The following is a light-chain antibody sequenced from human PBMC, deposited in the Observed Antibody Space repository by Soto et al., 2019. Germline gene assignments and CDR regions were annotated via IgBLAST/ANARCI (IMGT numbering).Light chain of an antibody. CDR1: SFNIANKA. J-gene: IGLJ3*02. CDR2: YDD. Sequence: QSVLTQPPSVSEAPGRRVTISCSGSSFNIANKAVNWYQQLPGKAPQLLIYYDDMLSSGVSDRFSGSKSGTSASLAISGLQSEDEADYYCAAWDDSVNGWVFGGGTKVNVL. CDR3: AAWDDSVNGWV. V-gene: IGLV1-36*01.